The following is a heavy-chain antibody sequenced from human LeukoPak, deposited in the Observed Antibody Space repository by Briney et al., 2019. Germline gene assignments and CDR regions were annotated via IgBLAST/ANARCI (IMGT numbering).Heavy chain of an antibody. J-gene: IGHJ4*02. CDR2: IKQDGSEK. CDR3: ARWSSSIAVSGHDY. D-gene: IGHD6-13*01. V-gene: IGHV3-7*01. Sequence: GGSLRLSCTDSGFTFSNYWMSWVRQAPGKGLEWVANIKQDGSEKYYVDSVKGRFTISRDNVKNSLYLQMNSLRAEDTAVYYCARWSSSIAVSGHDYWGQGTLVTVSS. CDR1: GFTFSNYW.